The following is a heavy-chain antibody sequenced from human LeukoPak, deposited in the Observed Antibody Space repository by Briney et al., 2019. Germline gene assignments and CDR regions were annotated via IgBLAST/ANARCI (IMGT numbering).Heavy chain of an antibody. CDR1: GYTFTGYY. CDR2: INPNSGGT. V-gene: IGHV1-2*06. Sequence: ASVEVSCKASGYTFTGYYLHWVRQAPGQGLEWMGRINPNSGGTNYAQTFQGRVTMTRDTSISTAYMELSRLRSDDTAVYYCARDRTMVRGEVPNWFDPWGQGTLVTVSS. D-gene: IGHD3-10*01. J-gene: IGHJ5*02. CDR3: ARDRTMVRGEVPNWFDP.